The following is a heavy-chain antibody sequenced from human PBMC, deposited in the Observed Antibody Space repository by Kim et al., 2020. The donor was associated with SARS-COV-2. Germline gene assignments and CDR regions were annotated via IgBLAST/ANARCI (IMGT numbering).Heavy chain of an antibody. V-gene: IGHV3-30*04. Sequence: GGSLRLSCVASGFTLRNYAMHWVRQAPGKGLEWVAVMSYDGTTKYYGDSVKGRFTISRANSKNVLYLQMNSLRAEDTAVYYCARLFTGDFPHYDYWGQGT. CDR3: ARLFTGDFPHYDY. D-gene: IGHD2-21*02. J-gene: IGHJ4*02. CDR2: MSYDGTTK. CDR1: GFTLRNYA.